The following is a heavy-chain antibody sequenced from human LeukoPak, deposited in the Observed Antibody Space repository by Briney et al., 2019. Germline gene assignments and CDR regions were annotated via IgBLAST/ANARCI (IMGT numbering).Heavy chain of an antibody. V-gene: IGHV4-39*07. CDR2: IYYSGGT. CDR3: ARDYYDSSGYFGY. J-gene: IGHJ4*02. Sequence: PSETLSLTCTVSGGSISSSSYYWGWIRQPPGKGLEWIGSIYYSGGTYYNPSLKGRVTISVDTSKNQFSLKLSSVTAADTAVYYCARDYYDSSGYFGYWGQGTLVTVSS. D-gene: IGHD3-22*01. CDR1: GGSISSSSYY.